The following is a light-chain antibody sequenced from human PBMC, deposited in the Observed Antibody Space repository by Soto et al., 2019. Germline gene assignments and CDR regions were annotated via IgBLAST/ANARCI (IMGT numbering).Light chain of an antibody. CDR3: QSYDSSLRVV. J-gene: IGLJ2*01. Sequence: QPVLTQPPSVSGAPGQRVTISCTGSSSNIGAGYDVHWYQQLPGTAPKLLIYGNSNRPSGVPDRFSGSKSGTSASLAITGLQAEDEADYYGQSYDSSLRVVFGGGTKVTVL. CDR1: SSNIGAGYD. V-gene: IGLV1-40*01. CDR2: GNS.